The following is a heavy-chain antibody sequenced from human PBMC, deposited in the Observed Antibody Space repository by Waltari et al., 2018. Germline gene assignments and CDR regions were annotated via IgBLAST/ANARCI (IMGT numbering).Heavy chain of an antibody. CDR1: GFTFSTSR. Sequence: EVQLVESGGGLVQPGGSLRLPCAPSGFTFSTSRMSWVRQAPGKGLEWVANIDQGGSARYYVDSVKGRFTISRDNAKNSLFLQMSSLRAEDTAVYYCARVLTMTAQTGTFDYWGQGTQVTVSS. CDR3: ARVLTMTAQTGTFDY. D-gene: IGHD4-17*01. CDR2: IDQGGSAR. J-gene: IGHJ4*02. V-gene: IGHV3-7*01.